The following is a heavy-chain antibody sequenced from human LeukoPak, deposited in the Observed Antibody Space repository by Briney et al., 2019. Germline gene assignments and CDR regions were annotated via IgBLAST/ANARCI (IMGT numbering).Heavy chain of an antibody. D-gene: IGHD2-21*02. CDR2: IHHRAGA. Sequence: KPSETLSLTCAVYGGSFTDYYWSWIRHLPGKGLEWIGEIHHRAGANYNPSLWGRVTISADTSKNQFSLHLASVTAADTATFYCARGPVRDDGLTGISYYFGLDAWGHGTTVTVFS. J-gene: IGHJ6*02. V-gene: IGHV4-34*01. CDR3: ARGPVRDDGLTGISYYFGLDA. CDR1: GGSFTDYY.